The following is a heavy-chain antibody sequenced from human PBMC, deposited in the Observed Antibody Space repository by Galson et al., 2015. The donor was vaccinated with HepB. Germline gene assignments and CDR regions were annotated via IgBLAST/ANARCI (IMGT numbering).Heavy chain of an antibody. D-gene: IGHD6-13*01. CDR1: GFTFSRYA. CDR3: AKDRETYSSSWFGPFDY. Sequence: SLRLSCAASGFTFSRYAMSWVRQAPGKGLEWVSLISGNGGSIYYADSVKGRFTISRDSSKNTLYLQMNSLRAEDTAVYYCAKDRETYSSSWFGPFDYWGQGTLVTVSS. J-gene: IGHJ4*02. V-gene: IGHV3-23*01. CDR2: ISGNGGSI.